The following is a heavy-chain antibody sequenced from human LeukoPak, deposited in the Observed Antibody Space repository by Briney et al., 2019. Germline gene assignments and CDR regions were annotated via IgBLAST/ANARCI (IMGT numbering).Heavy chain of an antibody. CDR2: ISSSSSTI. CDR3: ARAQTYYYDSGGYYVY. V-gene: IGHV3-48*04. J-gene: IGHJ4*02. D-gene: IGHD3-22*01. CDR1: GFIFSTYS. Sequence: PGGSLRLSCVASGFIFSTYSMNWVRQAPGKGLEWVSYISSSSSTIYYADSVRGRFTISRDNAKDSLFLQMNSLRAEDTAVYYCARAQTYYYDSGGYYVYWGQGTLVTVSP.